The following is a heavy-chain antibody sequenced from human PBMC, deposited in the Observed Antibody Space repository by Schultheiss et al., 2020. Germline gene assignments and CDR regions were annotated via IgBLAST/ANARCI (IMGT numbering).Heavy chain of an antibody. CDR1: GGSISRGGFS. Sequence: SETLSLTCAVSGGSISRGGFSWSWIRQPLGKGLEWIGYIYHSGSTYFNPSLKSRVTLSVDTSKNQFSLKLSSVTAADTAVYYCARGYSNGRYVVDYWGQGTLVTVSS. D-gene: IGHD6-19*01. J-gene: IGHJ4*02. V-gene: IGHV4-30-2*01. CDR3: ARGYSNGRYVVDY. CDR2: IYHSGST.